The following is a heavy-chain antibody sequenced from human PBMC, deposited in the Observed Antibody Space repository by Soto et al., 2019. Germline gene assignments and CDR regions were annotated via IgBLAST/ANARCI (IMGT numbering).Heavy chain of an antibody. J-gene: IGHJ6*04. CDR2: IDWDDDK. D-gene: IGHD6-13*01. CDR3: ARILLAARMYSRSLRASSGMDV. Sequence: SGPTLVNPTQTLTLTCTFSGFSLSTSGMCVSWIRQPPGKALEWLALIDWDDDKYYSTSLKTRLTISKDTSKNQVVLTMTNMDPVDTATYYCARILLAARMYSRSLRASSGMDVWGDGTTVTVSS. CDR1: GFSLSTSGMC. V-gene: IGHV2-70*01.